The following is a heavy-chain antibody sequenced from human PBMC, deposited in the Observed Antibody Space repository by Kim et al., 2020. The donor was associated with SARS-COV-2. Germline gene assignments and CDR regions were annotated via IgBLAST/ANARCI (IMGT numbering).Heavy chain of an antibody. Sequence: SETLSLTCTVSGGSISSSSYYWGWIRQPPGKGLEWIGSIYYSGSTYYNPSLKSRVTISVDTSKNQFSLKLSSVTAADTAVYYCARHGPLPGPASGFDYWGQGTLVTVSS. CDR1: GGSISSSSYY. CDR2: IYYSGST. D-gene: IGHD2-15*01. CDR3: ARHGPLPGPASGFDY. V-gene: IGHV4-39*01. J-gene: IGHJ4*02.